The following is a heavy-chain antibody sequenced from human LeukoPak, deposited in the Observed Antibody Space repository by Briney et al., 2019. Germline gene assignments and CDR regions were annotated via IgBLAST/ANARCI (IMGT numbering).Heavy chain of an antibody. V-gene: IGHV1-69*05. CDR3: ARGYSSSSRWFDP. D-gene: IGHD6-6*01. J-gene: IGHJ5*02. CDR1: GGTFSSYA. CDR2: IIPIFGTA. Sequence: SVKVSCKASGGTFSSYAISGVRQAPGQGREWMGGIIPIFGTANFAQKFQGRVTITTDEFTSTAYMELSSLRSEDTAVYYCARGYSSSSRWFDPWGQGTLVTVSS.